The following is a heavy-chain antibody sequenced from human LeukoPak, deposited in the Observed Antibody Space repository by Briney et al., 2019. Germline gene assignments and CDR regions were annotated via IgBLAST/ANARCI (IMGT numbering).Heavy chain of an antibody. J-gene: IGHJ4*02. CDR3: AKDPLRFLEWLFPAFDY. Sequence: GGTLRLSCAASGFTFSSYGMSWVRQAPGKGLEWVSAISGSGGSTYYADSVKGRFTISRDNSKNTLYLQMNSLRAEDTAVYYCAKDPLRFLEWLFPAFDYWGQGTLVTVSS. V-gene: IGHV3-23*01. CDR2: ISGSGGST. D-gene: IGHD3-3*01. CDR1: GFTFSSYG.